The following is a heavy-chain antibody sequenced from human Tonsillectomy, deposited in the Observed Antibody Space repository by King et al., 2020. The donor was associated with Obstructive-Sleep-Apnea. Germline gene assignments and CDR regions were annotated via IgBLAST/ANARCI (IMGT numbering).Heavy chain of an antibody. CDR3: SKDRYRITMIVEVITTISDV. CDR1: GFDFSTFA. Sequence: VQLVESGGGLVQPGGSLRLSCAASGFDFSTFAISWVRRAPGKGLEWVSTIGDMDSNLDYAESWKGRFTVSRANSKNTLYLKMNNLRSEDTGVYFWSKDRYRITMIVEVITTISDVWGQGTTVSVS. CDR2: IGDMDSNL. V-gene: IGHV3-23*04. D-gene: IGHD3-22*01. J-gene: IGHJ6*02.